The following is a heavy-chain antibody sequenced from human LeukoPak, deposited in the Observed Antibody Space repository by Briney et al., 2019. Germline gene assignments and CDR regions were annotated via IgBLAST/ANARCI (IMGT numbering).Heavy chain of an antibody. CDR1: GFTFSSYW. D-gene: IGHD5-12*01. J-gene: IGHJ4*02. V-gene: IGHV4-39*07. CDR3: ARVEGLGGYDNDY. CDR2: IYYSGST. Sequence: PGGSLRLSCAASGFTFSSYWMSWIRQPPGKGLEWIGSIYYSGSTYYNPSLKSRVTISVDTSKNQFSLKLSSVTAADTAVYYCARVEGLGGYDNDYWGQGTLVTVSS.